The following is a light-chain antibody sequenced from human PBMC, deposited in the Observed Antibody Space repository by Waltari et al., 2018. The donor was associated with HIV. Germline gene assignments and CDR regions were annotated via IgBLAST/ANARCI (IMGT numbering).Light chain of an antibody. Sequence: DIQLTQSPHSLSASVGDRVTITCRASQGISSYLAWYQQKPGKAPKLLIYAASTLQSGVPSRFSGSGSGTEFTLTISSLQPEDFATYYCQQLNFGGGTKVEIK. J-gene: IGKJ4*01. CDR3: QQLN. V-gene: IGKV1-9*01. CDR2: AAS. CDR1: QGISSY.